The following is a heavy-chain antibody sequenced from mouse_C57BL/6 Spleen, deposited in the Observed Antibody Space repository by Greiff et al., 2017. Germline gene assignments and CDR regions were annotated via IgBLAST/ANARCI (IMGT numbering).Heavy chain of an antibody. CDR3: TFIYYGNYEAY. D-gene: IGHD2-1*01. V-gene: IGHV14-4*01. Sequence: QQSGAELVRPGASVKLSCTASGFNIKDDYMHWVKQRPEQGLEWIGWIDPENGDTEYASKFQGKATITADTSSNTAYLQLSSLTSEDTAVYYCTFIYYGNYEAYWGQGTLVTVSA. J-gene: IGHJ3*01. CDR2: IDPENGDT. CDR1: GFNIKDDY.